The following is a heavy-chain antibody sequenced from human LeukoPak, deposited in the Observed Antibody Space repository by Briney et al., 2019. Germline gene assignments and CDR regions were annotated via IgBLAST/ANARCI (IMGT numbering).Heavy chain of an antibody. D-gene: IGHD6-19*01. CDR3: ARPAVAGLRAGGYDY. V-gene: IGHV3-11*04. J-gene: IGHJ4*02. CDR1: GFTLSDYY. Sequence: GGSLRLSRAASGFTLSDYYMSWIRQAPGKGLEWVSYISSSGSTIYYADSVKGRFTISRDNAKNSLYLQMNSLRAEDTAVYYCARPAVAGLRAGGYDYWGQGTLVTVSS. CDR2: ISSSGSTI.